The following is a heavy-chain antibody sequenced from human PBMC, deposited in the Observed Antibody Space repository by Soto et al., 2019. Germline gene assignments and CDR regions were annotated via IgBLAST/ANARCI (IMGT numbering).Heavy chain of an antibody. Sequence: GGSLRLSCAASGFTFSSYSMNWVRQAPGKGLEWVSSISSSSSYIYYADSVKGRFTISRDNAKNSLYLQMNSLRAEDTAVYYRARVPTVTTLDYYYYGMDVWGQGTTVTVSS. CDR1: GFTFSSYS. CDR3: ARVPTVTTLDYYYYGMDV. CDR2: ISSSSSYI. D-gene: IGHD4-17*01. J-gene: IGHJ6*02. V-gene: IGHV3-21*01.